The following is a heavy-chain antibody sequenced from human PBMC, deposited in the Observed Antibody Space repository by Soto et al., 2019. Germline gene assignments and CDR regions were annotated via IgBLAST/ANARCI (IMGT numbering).Heavy chain of an antibody. CDR1: EFTFNNFW. CDR2: INQDGSEK. J-gene: IGHJ6*02. V-gene: IGHV3-7*03. D-gene: IGHD2-15*01. Sequence: GGSLRLSCAASEFTFNNFWMTWVRQAPGKGLECVANINQDGSEKYYVNSVKGRFTISRDNAKNSLYLQMNSLRAEDTAIYYCAKGGPYYYCGMDVWGQGTTV. CDR3: AKGGPYYYCGMDV.